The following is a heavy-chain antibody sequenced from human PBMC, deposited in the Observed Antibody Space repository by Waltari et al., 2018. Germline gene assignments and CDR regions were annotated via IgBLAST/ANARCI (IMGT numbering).Heavy chain of an antibody. D-gene: IGHD3-10*01. V-gene: IGHV1-8*02. Sequence: QVQLVQSGAELKKPGASVKVSCKASGYAFISYDINWVRQAPGQGFEWMGWMDATSGNTGYAQKFRGIILMTRDTATNTAYLDLSSLRSDDTAVYFCSRGKDWGVAPLDSCGQGTLVLVSS. CDR3: SRGKDWGVAPLDS. J-gene: IGHJ4*02. CDR2: MDATSGNT. CDR1: GYAFISYD.